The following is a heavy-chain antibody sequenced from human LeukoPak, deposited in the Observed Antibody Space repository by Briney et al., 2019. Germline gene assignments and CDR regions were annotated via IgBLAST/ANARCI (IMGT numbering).Heavy chain of an antibody. J-gene: IGHJ6*02. Sequence: SETLSLTCTVSGGSISSYYWSWIRQPPGKGLEWIGYTYYSGSTNYNPSLKSRVTISVDTSKNQFSLKLSSVTAADTAVYYCARMGMGRDYYYYYGMDVWGQGTTVTVS. CDR3: ARMGMGRDYYYYYGMDV. CDR2: TYYSGST. D-gene: IGHD3-10*01. V-gene: IGHV4-59*12. CDR1: GGSISSYY.